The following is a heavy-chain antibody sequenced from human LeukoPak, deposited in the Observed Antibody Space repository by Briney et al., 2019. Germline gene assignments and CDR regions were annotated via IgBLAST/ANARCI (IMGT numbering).Heavy chain of an antibody. Sequence: SVKVSCKASGGTFSSYAISWVRQAPGQGLEWMGGIISIFGTANYAQKFQGRVTITADESTSTAYMELSSLRSEDTAVYYCARGSNSIYSSSWYYYGMDVWGQGTTVTVSS. D-gene: IGHD6-13*01. CDR1: GGTFSSYA. V-gene: IGHV1-69*01. J-gene: IGHJ6*02. CDR2: IISIFGTA. CDR3: ARGSNSIYSSSWYYYGMDV.